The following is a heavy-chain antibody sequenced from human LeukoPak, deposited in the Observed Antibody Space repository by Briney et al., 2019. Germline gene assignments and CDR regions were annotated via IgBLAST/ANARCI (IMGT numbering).Heavy chain of an antibody. CDR2: IKQDGSEK. V-gene: IGHV3-7*01. Sequence: GSLRLSCAASGFTLSSYAMIWVRQAPAKGLEWVANIKQDGSEKCYVDSVKGRFTISRDNAKNSLYLQMNSLRAEDTAVYYCARRGARTSGYYYSYMDVWGKGTTVTISS. J-gene: IGHJ6*03. D-gene: IGHD1-1*01. CDR3: ARRGARTSGYYYSYMDV. CDR1: GFTLSSYA.